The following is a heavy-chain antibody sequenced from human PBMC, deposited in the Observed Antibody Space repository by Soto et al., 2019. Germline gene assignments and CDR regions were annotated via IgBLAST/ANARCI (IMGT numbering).Heavy chain of an antibody. CDR2: IFYTGTP. V-gene: IGHV4-39*01. CDR3: ARRYGGFDI. J-gene: IGHJ3*02. CDR1: GGSMSSTGYS. D-gene: IGHD5-18*01. Sequence: SETLSLTCTVSGGSMSSTGYSWGWIRQPPGKGPEWIGNIFYTGTPNYNPSLKSRVTISVDTSKNQFSLTLRSVTAADTALYYCARRYGGFDIWGQGTMVTVSS.